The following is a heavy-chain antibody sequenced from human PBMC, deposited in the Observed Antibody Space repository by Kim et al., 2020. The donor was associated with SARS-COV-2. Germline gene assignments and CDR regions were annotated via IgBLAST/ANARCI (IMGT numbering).Heavy chain of an antibody. Sequence: GGSLRLSCAASGFTFSYYWMHWVRQGPGKGLEWVSFINQDGSTTAYADSVKGRFTISRDNAKNTLYLQMNSLRAEGTAVYYCATDIPGVPNGMDVWGQGTTVTVSS. D-gene: IGHD2-21*01. CDR3: ATDIPGVPNGMDV. J-gene: IGHJ6*02. CDR1: GFTFSYYW. CDR2: INQDGSTT. V-gene: IGHV3-74*01.